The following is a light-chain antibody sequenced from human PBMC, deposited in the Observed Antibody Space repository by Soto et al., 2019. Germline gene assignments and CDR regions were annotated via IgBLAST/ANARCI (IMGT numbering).Light chain of an antibody. CDR1: QSISSY. J-gene: IGKJ3*01. CDR3: QQSYSGFT. Sequence: DIQMTQSPSSLSASVGDRVTITCRASQSISSYLNSYQQKPGKAPKLLIYAASSLQSGVPSRFSGSGSGTDFTLTISSLQPEDFATYYCQQSYSGFTFGPGTKVDIK. V-gene: IGKV1-39*01. CDR2: AAS.